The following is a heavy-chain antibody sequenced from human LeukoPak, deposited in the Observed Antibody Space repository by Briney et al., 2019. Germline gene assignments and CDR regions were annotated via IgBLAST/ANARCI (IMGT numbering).Heavy chain of an antibody. CDR2: ISSSGSTI. J-gene: IGHJ5*02. CDR3: ARGLAVAGDGSWFDP. D-gene: IGHD6-19*01. V-gene: IGHV3-48*03. Sequence: GGSLRLSCAASGFTFSSYEMNWVRQAPGKGLEWVSYISSSGSTIHYADSVKGRFTISRDNAKNSLYLQMNSLRAEDTAVYYCARGLAVAGDGSWFDPWGQGTLVTVSS. CDR1: GFTFSSYE.